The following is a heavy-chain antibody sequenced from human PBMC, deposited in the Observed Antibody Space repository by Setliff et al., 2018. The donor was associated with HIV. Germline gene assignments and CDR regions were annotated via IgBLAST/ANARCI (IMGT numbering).Heavy chain of an antibody. CDR1: GLIFSSYE. J-gene: IGHJ4*02. CDR2: IGGHGSII. CDR3: AAVPWGHSSLIIDH. V-gene: IGHV3-48*03. Sequence: GGSLRLSCAASGLIFSSYEMNWVRQAPGKGLEWISFIGGHGSIIRYADSVKGRFTISRDNAKNSVYLQMHSLRDEDTAVYYCAAVPWGHSSLIIDHWGQGTLVTVSS. D-gene: IGHD3-16*01.